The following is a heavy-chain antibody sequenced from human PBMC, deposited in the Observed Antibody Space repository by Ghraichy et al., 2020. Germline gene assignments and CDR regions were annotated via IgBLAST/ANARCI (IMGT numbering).Heavy chain of an antibody. CDR1: GFTFSAFT. J-gene: IGHJ4*02. V-gene: IGHV3-64D*06. CDR2: ISSNGGST. CDR3: VGGSVY. D-gene: IGHD3-10*01. Sequence: GGSLRLSCSASGFTFSAFTMHWVRQAPGKGLEYVSAISSNGGSTYYADSVKGRFTISRDNSKNTLYLQLTSLRPEDTAVYYCVGGSVYWGQGTLVTVSS.